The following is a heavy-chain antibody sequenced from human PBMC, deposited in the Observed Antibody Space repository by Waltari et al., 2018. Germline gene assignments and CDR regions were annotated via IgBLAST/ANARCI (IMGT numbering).Heavy chain of an antibody. V-gene: IGHV4-39*07. D-gene: IGHD4-17*01. Sequence: QLQLQESGPGLVRPLETLSLTCIVSGDYMNNRNHYWGWIRQAPGKGLEWIASVSYGGSTFYNPSLRSRVIISIDTSRGQCSLKLNSVTAADTAVIYCARNTVSNWFDTGGQGILVTVSP. CDR3: ARNTVSNWFDT. CDR1: GDYMNNRNHY. CDR2: VSYGGST. J-gene: IGHJ5*02.